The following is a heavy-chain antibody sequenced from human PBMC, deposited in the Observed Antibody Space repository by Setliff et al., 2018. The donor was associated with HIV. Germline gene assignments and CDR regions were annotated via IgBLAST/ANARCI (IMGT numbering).Heavy chain of an antibody. V-gene: IGHV4-34*01. CDR2: VTHSGST. D-gene: IGHD3-16*01. CDR1: GGSLSGFY. Sequence: PSETLSLTCAVYGGSLSGFYWTFIRQSPGKGLEWIGEVTHSGSTTYDPSLKSRITISVDTSKNQFSLNLSSVTAADTAVYYCVRGGSWGIIWGQGTVVTVSS. CDR3: VRGGSWGII. J-gene: IGHJ3*02.